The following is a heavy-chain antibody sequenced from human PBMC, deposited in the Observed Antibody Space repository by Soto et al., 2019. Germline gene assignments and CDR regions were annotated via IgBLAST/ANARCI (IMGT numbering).Heavy chain of an antibody. Sequence: QVQLVQSGAEVKKPGASVKVSCKASGYTFTSYDINWVRQATGQGLEWMGWMNPNSGNTGYAQKFQGRVTMTRNTSISTAYSELSSLRSEDTAVYYCARGVSYDFWSGYSAKNGMDVWGQGTTVTVSS. CDR1: GYTFTSYD. J-gene: IGHJ6*02. CDR3: ARGVSYDFWSGYSAKNGMDV. D-gene: IGHD3-3*01. CDR2: MNPNSGNT. V-gene: IGHV1-8*01.